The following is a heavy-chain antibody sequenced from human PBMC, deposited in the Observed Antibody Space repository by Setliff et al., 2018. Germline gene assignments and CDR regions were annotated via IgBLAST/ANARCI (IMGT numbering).Heavy chain of an antibody. D-gene: IGHD6-19*01. CDR1: GGSFSGYY. CDR3: ARVGPYYCAREQWLDPPGYYYMDV. V-gene: IGHV4-34*12. CDR2: IIHSGST. Sequence: SETLSLTCAVYGGSFSGYYWSWIRQPPGKRLEWIGEIIHSGSTNYNPSLKSRVTISMDTSKSQFSLKLSSVTAADTAVYYCARVGPYYCAREQWLDPPGYYYMDVWAKGTTVTVSS. J-gene: IGHJ6*03.